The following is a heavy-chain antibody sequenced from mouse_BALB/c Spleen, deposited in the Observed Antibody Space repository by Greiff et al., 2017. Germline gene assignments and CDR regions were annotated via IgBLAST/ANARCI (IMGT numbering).Heavy chain of an antibody. V-gene: IGHV5-6-3*01. CDR1: GFTFSSYG. J-gene: IGHJ3*01. CDR3: AREELGSFAY. D-gene: IGHD4-1*01. Sequence: EVKLVESGGGLVQPGGSLKLSCAASGFTFSSYGMSWVRQTPDKRLELVATINSNGGSTYYPDSVKGRFTISRDNAKNTLYLQMSSLKSEDTAMYYCAREELGSFAYWGQGTLVTVSA. CDR2: INSNGGST.